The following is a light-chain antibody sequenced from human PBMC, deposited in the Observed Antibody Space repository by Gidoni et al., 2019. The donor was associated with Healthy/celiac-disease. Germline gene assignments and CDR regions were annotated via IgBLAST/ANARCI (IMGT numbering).Light chain of an antibody. CDR1: QSISSY. CDR3: QQSYSTPLT. V-gene: IGKV1-39*01. CDR2: AAS. Sequence: DIQMTQSPSSLSASEGDRVTITCRASQSISSYLNWYQQKPGKAPKLLIYAASSLQSGVPSRFSGSGSGTDFTLTISSLQPEDFATYYYQQSYSTPLTFXGXTKVEIK. J-gene: IGKJ4*01.